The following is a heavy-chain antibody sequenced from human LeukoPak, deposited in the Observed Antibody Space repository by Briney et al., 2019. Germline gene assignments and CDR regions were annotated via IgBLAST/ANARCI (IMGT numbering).Heavy chain of an antibody. V-gene: IGHV4-61*02. Sequence: PSETLSLTCTVSGGSISSGSYYWSWIRQPAGKGLEWIGRIYTSGSTNYNPSLKSRVTISVDTSKNQFSLKLSSVTAADTAVYYCARRGKFPYFDWPRYWGQGTLVTVSS. CDR2: IYTSGST. D-gene: IGHD3-9*01. J-gene: IGHJ4*02. CDR1: GGSISSGSYY. CDR3: ARRGKFPYFDWPRY.